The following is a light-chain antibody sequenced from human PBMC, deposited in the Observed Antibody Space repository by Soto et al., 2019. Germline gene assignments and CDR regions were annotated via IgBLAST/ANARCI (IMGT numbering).Light chain of an antibody. CDR2: DAS. CDR1: QSIRTY. Sequence: EMVLTQSPDTLSLSPGERATLSCRASQSIRTYLAWYQQKPGQAPRLLIYDASNRATGIPARFSGSGSGTDFTLTISSLEPEDFAVYYCQQSSDWPPLTFGGGTKVEIK. CDR3: QQSSDWPPLT. V-gene: IGKV3-11*01. J-gene: IGKJ4*01.